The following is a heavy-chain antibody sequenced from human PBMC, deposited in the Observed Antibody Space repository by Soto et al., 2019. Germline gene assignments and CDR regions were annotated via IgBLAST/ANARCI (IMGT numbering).Heavy chain of an antibody. J-gene: IGHJ4*02. Sequence: QVQLVESGGGVVQPGRSLRLSCAASGFTFSSYGMHWVRQAPGKGLEWVAVISYDGSNKYYSDSVKVRFTISRYNSKNTLYLQMNSLRAEDTAVYYCANDRTPDYGDSLCSDYWGQGPLVTVSS. V-gene: IGHV3-30*18. CDR1: GFTFSSYG. CDR2: ISYDGSNK. D-gene: IGHD4-17*01. CDR3: ANDRTPDYGDSLCSDY.